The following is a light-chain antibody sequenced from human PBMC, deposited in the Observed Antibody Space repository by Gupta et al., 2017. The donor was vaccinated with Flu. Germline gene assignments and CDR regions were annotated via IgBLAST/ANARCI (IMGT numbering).Light chain of an antibody. CDR2: SAS. CDR3: QKSYSTPRT. Sequence: DIQLTQSPSSLSASVGDRVTITCRASQSISNYLNWYQQKPGKAPKLLIYSASSLQGGVPSRFSGSGAGTDFTLSIRRLQPEDFSTYYCQKSYSTPRTFGQGTKVEIK. J-gene: IGKJ1*01. CDR1: QSISNY. V-gene: IGKV1-39*01.